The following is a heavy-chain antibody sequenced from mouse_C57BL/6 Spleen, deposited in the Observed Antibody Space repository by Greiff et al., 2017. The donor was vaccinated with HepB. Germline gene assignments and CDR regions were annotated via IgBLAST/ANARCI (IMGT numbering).Heavy chain of an antibody. D-gene: IGHD2-4*01. CDR2: ISSGSSTI. CDR1: GFTFSDYG. V-gene: IGHV5-17*01. Sequence: DVKSVESGGGLVKPGGSLKLSCAASGFTFSDYGMHWVRQAPEKGLEWVAYISSGSSTIYYADTVKGRFTISRDNAKNTLFLQMTSLRSEDTAMYYCARNYDAWFAYWGQGTLVTVSA. J-gene: IGHJ3*01. CDR3: ARNYDAWFAY.